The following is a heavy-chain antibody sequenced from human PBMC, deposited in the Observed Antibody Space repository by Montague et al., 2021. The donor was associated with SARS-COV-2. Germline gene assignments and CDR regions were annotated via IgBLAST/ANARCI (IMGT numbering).Heavy chain of an antibody. CDR3: AYREEDNNGYSWFDP. CDR2: XYWNDGK. D-gene: IGHD5-12*01. V-gene: IGHV2-5*01. Sequence: PALVKPTQTFTLICSFSGFSLDTRGAGVAWIRQPPGKALEWLGTXYWNDGKHYNSSLKSRLSMSKDTSKNQVVLILTDVDPADTATYFCAYREEDNNGYSWFDPWGKGTLVTVSS. CDR1: GFSLDTRGAG. J-gene: IGHJ5*02.